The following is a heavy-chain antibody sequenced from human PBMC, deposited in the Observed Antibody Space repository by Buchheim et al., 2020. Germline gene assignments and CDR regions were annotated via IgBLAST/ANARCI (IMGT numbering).Heavy chain of an antibody. Sequence: QVHLVESGGDVVQPGRFLRLSCAASGFTFSNYAMHWVRQAPGKGLEWVAFISYHGSNKYYADSVKGRFTISRDNSENTLFLQMNSLRADDTAVYYCVRRQFCSGDRCNWGNYYGMDVWGQGAT. J-gene: IGHJ6*02. D-gene: IGHD2-15*01. V-gene: IGHV3-30*04. CDR3: VRRQFCSGDRCNWGNYYGMDV. CDR1: GFTFSNYA. CDR2: ISYHGSNK.